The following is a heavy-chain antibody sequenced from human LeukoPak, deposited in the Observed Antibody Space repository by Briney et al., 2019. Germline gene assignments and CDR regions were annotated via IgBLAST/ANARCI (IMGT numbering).Heavy chain of an antibody. Sequence: NPGRSLRLSCAAFGFTFSSYGMHWVRQAPGKGLEWVAVIRFDGDIKYYGEAVKGRFTIARNNAENKLFLDMNNLRADDTAVYFCARSVYGSGSYMDVWGQGTTVIVSS. CDR2: IRFDGDIK. D-gene: IGHD3-10*01. V-gene: IGHV3-33*08. CDR1: GFTFSSYG. J-gene: IGHJ6*03. CDR3: ARSVYGSGSYMDV.